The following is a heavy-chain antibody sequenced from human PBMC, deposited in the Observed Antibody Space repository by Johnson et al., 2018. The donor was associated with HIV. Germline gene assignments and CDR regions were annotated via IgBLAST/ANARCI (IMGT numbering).Heavy chain of an antibody. CDR1: GVTFRKFA. J-gene: IGHJ3*02. Sequence: MMLVESGGGLIQPGRSLRLSCTGSGVTFRKFAMGWVRRAPGKGLEWIGFITSTADGGTTQYAASVRGRFTISRDNCKNTVYMQMNSLRAEDTAVYYCARSMTTVTVAFDIWGQGTMVTVSS. V-gene: IGHV3-49*04. CDR2: ITSTADGGTT. D-gene: IGHD4-17*01. CDR3: ARSMTTVTVAFDI.